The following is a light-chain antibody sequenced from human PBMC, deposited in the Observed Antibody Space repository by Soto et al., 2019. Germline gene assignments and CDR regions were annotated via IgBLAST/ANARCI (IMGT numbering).Light chain of an antibody. V-gene: IGLV2-23*02. Sequence: QSLLTHPASLSGSPGQSITISCTGTSSDVGNYNLVSWYQHHPGKAPKFMIYGVTKRPSGVSDRFSGSKSGNTASLTITGLQAEDEADYYCCSYAGSNTYVFGTGTKVTVL. CDR1: SSDVGNYNL. CDR3: CSYAGSNTYV. CDR2: GVT. J-gene: IGLJ1*01.